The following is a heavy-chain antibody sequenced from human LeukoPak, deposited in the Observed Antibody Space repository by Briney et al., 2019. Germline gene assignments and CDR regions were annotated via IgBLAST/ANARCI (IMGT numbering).Heavy chain of an antibody. D-gene: IGHD4-17*01. CDR3: AKDSADYGDYVGDAFDI. J-gene: IGHJ3*02. CDR1: GFTFSSYG. CDR2: ISYDGSNK. V-gene: IGHV3-30*18. Sequence: GGSLRLSCAASGFTFSSYGMHWVRQAPGKGLEWVAVISYDGSNKYYADSVKGRFTISRDNSKNTLYLQMNSLRAEDTAVYHCAKDSADYGDYVGDAFDIWGQGTMVTVSS.